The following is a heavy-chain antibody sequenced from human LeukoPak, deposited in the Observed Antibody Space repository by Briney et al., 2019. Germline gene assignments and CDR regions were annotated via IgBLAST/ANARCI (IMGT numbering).Heavy chain of an antibody. V-gene: IGHV4-4*07. D-gene: IGHD3-9*01. CDR3: ARDDFEYSVHYGMDV. CDR2: VYRSGNT. J-gene: IGHJ6*02. CDR1: GSSISTYY. Sequence: SETLSLTCSVSGSSISTYYWSWIRQPAGKGLEWIGRVYRSGNTNYNPSLQSRVTMSVDTSKNQISLRLRSVTAADTAVYYCARDDFEYSVHYGMDVWGQGTAVTVSS.